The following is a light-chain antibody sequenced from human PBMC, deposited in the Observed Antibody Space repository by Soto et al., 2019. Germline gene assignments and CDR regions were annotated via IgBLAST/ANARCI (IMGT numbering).Light chain of an antibody. Sequence: QSALTQPPSASGSPGQSVTISCTGTSSDVGGYNYVSWYQQHPGKAPKLMISEVSKRPSGVPDRFSGSKSGNTASLTVSGLQAEDEADYYCSSYAGTNAVVFGGGTQLTDL. CDR1: SSDVGGYNY. CDR2: EVS. CDR3: SSYAGTNAVV. J-gene: IGLJ2*01. V-gene: IGLV2-8*01.